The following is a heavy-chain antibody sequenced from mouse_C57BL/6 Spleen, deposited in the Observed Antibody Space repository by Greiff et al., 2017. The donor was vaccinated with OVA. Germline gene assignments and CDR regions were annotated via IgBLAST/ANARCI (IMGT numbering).Heavy chain of an antibody. CDR3: ARGDYYGSSYVAWFAY. D-gene: IGHD1-1*01. CDR2: INPNNGGT. Sequence: EVQLQQSGPELVKPGASVKISCKASGYTFTDYYMNWVKQSHGKSLEWIGDINPNNGGTSYNQKFKGKATLTVDKSSSTAYMELRSLTSEDSAVYYCARGDYYGSSYVAWFAYWGQGTLVTVSA. CDR1: GYTFTDYY. V-gene: IGHV1-26*01. J-gene: IGHJ3*01.